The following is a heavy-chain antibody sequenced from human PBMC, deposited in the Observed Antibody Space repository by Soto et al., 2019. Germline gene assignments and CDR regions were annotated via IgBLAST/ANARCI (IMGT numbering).Heavy chain of an antibody. CDR2: ISHSGST. D-gene: IGHD6-19*01. J-gene: IGHJ4*02. Sequence: SETLSLTCAVSGGSTSSGGYSWSWLRQPPGKGLEWIGYISHSGSTYHNPSLKSRVTISVDTSKNQFSLRLSSVTAADTAVYYCARGGLLPDYWGQGTLVTVSS. CDR3: ARGGLLPDY. V-gene: IGHV4-30-2*01. CDR1: GGSTSSGGYS.